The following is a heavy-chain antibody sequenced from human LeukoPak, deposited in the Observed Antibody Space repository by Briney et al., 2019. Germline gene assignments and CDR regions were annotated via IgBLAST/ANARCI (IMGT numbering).Heavy chain of an antibody. D-gene: IGHD5-24*01. CDR3: AKKIEMATISHFDY. Sequence: GGSLRLSCAASGSTFSSYAMSWVRQAPGKGLEWVSAISGSGGSTYYADSVKGRFTISRDNSKNTLYLQMNSLRAEDTAVYYCAKKIEMATISHFDYWGQGTPVTFSS. J-gene: IGHJ4*02. CDR2: ISGSGGST. CDR1: GSTFSSYA. V-gene: IGHV3-23*01.